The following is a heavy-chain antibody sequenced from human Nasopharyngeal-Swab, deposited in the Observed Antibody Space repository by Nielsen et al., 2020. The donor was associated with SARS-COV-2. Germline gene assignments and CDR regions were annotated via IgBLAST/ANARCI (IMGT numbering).Heavy chain of an antibody. CDR3: ARDQDVVVPAAIDYYYYGMDV. Sequence: VRQMPGKGLEWVSYTSSSGSTIYYADSVKGRFTISRDNAKNSLYLQMNSLRAEDTAVYYCARDQDVVVPAAIDYYYYGMDVWGQGTTVTVSS. V-gene: IGHV3-11*04. CDR2: TSSSGSTI. J-gene: IGHJ6*02. D-gene: IGHD2-2*01.